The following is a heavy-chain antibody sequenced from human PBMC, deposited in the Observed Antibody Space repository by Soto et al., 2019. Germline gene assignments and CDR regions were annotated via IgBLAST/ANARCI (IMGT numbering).Heavy chain of an antibody. D-gene: IGHD6-13*01. CDR1: GYSFTSYW. CDR3: ERPGDTGIAAAAGFDP. J-gene: IGHJ5*02. V-gene: IGHV5-51*01. Sequence: GESLKISCKGSGYSFTSYWIGWVRQMPGKGLEWMGIIYPGDSDTRYSPSFQGQVTISADKSISTAYLQWSSLKASETAMYYCERPGDTGIAAAAGFDPWGQGTLVTVSS. CDR2: IYPGDSDT.